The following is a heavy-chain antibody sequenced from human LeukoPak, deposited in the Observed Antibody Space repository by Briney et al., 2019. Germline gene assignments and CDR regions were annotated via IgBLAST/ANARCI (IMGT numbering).Heavy chain of an antibody. J-gene: IGHJ4*02. CDR3: ARGAAATY. V-gene: IGHV4-39*07. CDR1: GGSISSSSYY. D-gene: IGHD2-15*01. Sequence: PSETLFLTCTVSGGSISSSSYYWGWIRQPPGKGLEWIGSIYYSGSTYYNPSLKSRVTISVDTSKNQFSLKLSSVTAADTAVYYCARGAAATYWGQGTLVTVSS. CDR2: IYYSGST.